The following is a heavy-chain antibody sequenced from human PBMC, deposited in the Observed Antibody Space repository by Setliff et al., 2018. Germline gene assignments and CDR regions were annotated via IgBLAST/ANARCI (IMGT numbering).Heavy chain of an antibody. V-gene: IGHV3-11*04. Sequence: PGGSLRLSCAASGFTFSDYYMSWIRQAPGKGLEWVSYISSSGSTIYYADSVKGRFTISRDNAKNSVYLQMNSLRADDTAVYYCAREMPVVSLFDYWGQGTLVTVS. J-gene: IGHJ4*02. CDR2: ISSSGSTI. CDR1: GFTFSDYY. CDR3: AREMPVVSLFDY. D-gene: IGHD3-22*01.